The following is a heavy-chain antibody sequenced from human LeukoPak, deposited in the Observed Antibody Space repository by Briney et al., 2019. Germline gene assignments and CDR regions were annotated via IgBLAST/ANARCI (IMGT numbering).Heavy chain of an antibody. V-gene: IGHV1-46*01. CDR3: ARDLGPVAGLGELSFEPDY. J-gene: IGHJ4*02. Sequence: ASVTVSCTASGYTFTVYHMHWVRQAPGQGLEWMGIINPSGGITSYAQKFQGRVTMTRDTSTSTVYMELSSLRSEDTAVYYCARDLGPVAGLGELSFEPDYWGQGTLVTVSS. CDR1: GYTFTVYH. CDR2: INPSGGIT. D-gene: IGHD3-16*02.